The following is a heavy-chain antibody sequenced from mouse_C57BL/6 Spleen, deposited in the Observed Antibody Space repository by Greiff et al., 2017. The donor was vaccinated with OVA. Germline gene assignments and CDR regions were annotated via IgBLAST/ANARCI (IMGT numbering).Heavy chain of an antibody. J-gene: IGHJ2*01. CDR3: ARWGDGPHFDY. CDR1: GYAFSSYW. Sequence: QVQLKQSGAELVKPGASVKISCKASGYAFSSYWMNWVKQRPGKGLEWIGQIYPGDGDTNYNGKFKGKATLTADKSSSTAYMQLSSLTSEDSAVYFCARWGDGPHFDYWGQGTTLTVSS. D-gene: IGHD2-3*01. V-gene: IGHV1-80*01. CDR2: IYPGDGDT.